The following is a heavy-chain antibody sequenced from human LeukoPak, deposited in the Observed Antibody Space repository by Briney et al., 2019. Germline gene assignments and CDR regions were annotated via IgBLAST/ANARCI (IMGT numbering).Heavy chain of an antibody. CDR3: ARFKSGGFYYFDS. CDR1: GGSINDYY. Sequence: PSETLSLTCTVSGGSINDYYWSWIRQPPGKGLEWIAWIYYSGSTNYNPSLKSRVTISVDTSQNQFSLKLSSVTAEDSAMYHCARFKSGGFYYFDSWGQGILVIVSS. CDR2: IYYSGST. V-gene: IGHV4-59*01. D-gene: IGHD3-3*01. J-gene: IGHJ4*02.